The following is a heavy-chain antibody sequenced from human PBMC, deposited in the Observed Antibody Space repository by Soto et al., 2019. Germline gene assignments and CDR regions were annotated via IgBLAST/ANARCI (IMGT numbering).Heavy chain of an antibody. D-gene: IGHD4-17*01. CDR2: ISSSGSTI. V-gene: IGHV3-11*01. Sequence: GGSLRLSCAASGFTFSDYYMSWIRQAPGKGLEWVSYISSSGSTIYYADSLKGRFTISRDNAKNSLYLQMNSLRAEETAVYYCARVPRTAGGDYVYYYYYYMDVWGKGTTVTVSS. CDR1: GFTFSDYY. J-gene: IGHJ6*03. CDR3: ARVPRTAGGDYVYYYYYYMDV.